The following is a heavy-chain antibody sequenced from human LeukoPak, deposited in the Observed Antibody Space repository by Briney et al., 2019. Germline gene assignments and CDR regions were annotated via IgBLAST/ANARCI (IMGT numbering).Heavy chain of an antibody. V-gene: IGHV3-23*01. Sequence: GRSLRLSCAASGFTFSSYAMSWVRQAPGKGLEWVSAISGSGGSTYYADSVKGRFTISRDNSKNTLYLQMNSLRAEDTAVYYCAKDPGLLWFGVADSWFDPWGQGTLVTVSS. CDR1: GFTFSSYA. CDR2: ISGSGGST. D-gene: IGHD3-10*01. CDR3: AKDPGLLWFGVADSWFDP. J-gene: IGHJ5*02.